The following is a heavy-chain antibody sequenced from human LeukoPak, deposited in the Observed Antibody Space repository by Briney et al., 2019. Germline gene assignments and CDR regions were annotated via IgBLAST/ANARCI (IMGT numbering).Heavy chain of an antibody. CDR2: ISSSSSYI. V-gene: IGHV3-21*01. D-gene: IGHD3-10*01. J-gene: IGHJ6*03. Sequence: GGSLRLSCAASGFTFSSYSMNWVRQAPGKGLEWVSSISSSSSYIYYADSVKGRFTISRDNAKNSLYLQMNSLRAEDTAVYYCARDQEYYYGSGTYYKSYYYYYMEVWGKGTTVTVSS. CDR1: GFTFSSYS. CDR3: ARDQEYYYGSGTYYKSYYYYYMEV.